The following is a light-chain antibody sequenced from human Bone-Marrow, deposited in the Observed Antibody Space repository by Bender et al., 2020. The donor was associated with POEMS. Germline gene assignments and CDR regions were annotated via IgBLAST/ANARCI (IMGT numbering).Light chain of an antibody. CDR1: SSDVGASNY. Sequence: QSALTQPRSVSGSPGQSVTISCTGTSSDVGASNYVSWYQQHPGRAPKLMMFDVSDRPSGVSDRFSGSKSGNTASLTISGLQADDEADYYCSSFTTTRNFVFGGGTKLTVL. V-gene: IGLV2-14*03. J-gene: IGLJ2*01. CDR3: SSFTTTRNFV. CDR2: DVS.